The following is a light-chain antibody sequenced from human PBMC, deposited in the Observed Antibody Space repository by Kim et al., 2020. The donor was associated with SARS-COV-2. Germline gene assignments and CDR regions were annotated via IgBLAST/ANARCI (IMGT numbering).Light chain of an antibody. CDR2: VEGSGSY. CDR3: ETWDSNIQV. V-gene: IGLV4-60*03. CDR1: SGHSNYF. Sequence: QPVLTQSSSASASLGSSVKLTCTLSSGHSNYFIAWHQQQPGKAPRFLMKVEGSGSYNKGGGVPDRFSGSRSGADRSLIISNLHSEDEADYYCETWDSNIQVFGGGTQLTVL. J-gene: IGLJ3*02.